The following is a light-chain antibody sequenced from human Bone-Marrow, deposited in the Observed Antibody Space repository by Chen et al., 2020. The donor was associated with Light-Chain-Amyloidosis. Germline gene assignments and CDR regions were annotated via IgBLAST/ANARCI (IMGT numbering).Light chain of an antibody. CDR2: DAS. J-gene: IGKJ2*01. Sequence: EIVLTQSPATLSLSPGERGTLSCRASQSVNNYLAWYQQKPGQAPRLLIYDASNRATGIPARFSGSGSGTGFTLTISRLEPEDFATYYCRQYNAFSMYTFGQGTKLEIK. CDR1: QSVNNY. V-gene: IGKV3-11*01. CDR3: RQYNAFSMYT.